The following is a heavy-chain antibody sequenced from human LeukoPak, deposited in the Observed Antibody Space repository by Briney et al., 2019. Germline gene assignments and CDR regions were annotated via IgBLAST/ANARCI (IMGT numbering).Heavy chain of an antibody. CDR1: GFTFSSYR. J-gene: IGHJ6*02. V-gene: IGHV3-74*01. Sequence: PGGSLRLSCEASGFTFSSYRMHWVRQVPGKGLVWVSRINSDGSSTTYADSVEGRFAISRDNSKSTLYLQMNSLRAEDTALYYCGKDLHFYVAMDVWGQGTTVTVSS. D-gene: IGHD2/OR15-2a*01. CDR2: INSDGSST. CDR3: GKDLHFYVAMDV.